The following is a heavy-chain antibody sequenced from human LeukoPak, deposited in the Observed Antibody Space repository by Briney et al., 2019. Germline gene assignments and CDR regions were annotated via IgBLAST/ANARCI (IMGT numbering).Heavy chain of an antibody. J-gene: IGHJ5*02. Sequence: SETLSLTCTVSGGSISSSNYYWGWIRQPPGEGLEWIGSIYYSGSTYYNPSLKSRVIVSLDTSKNQFSLKLTSVTAADTAVYYCARDTGQYAPGTPGFTRFDPWGQGTLVTVSS. CDR1: GGSISSSNYY. CDR2: IYYSGST. D-gene: IGHD3-10*01. V-gene: IGHV4-39*07. CDR3: ARDTGQYAPGTPGFTRFDP.